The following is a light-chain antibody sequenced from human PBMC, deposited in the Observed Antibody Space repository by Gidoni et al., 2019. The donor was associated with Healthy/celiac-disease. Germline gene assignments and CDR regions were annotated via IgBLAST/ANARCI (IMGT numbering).Light chain of an antibody. CDR3: QQYGSSPYT. J-gene: IGKJ2*01. Sequence: EIVLTHSPGTLSLSPGESATLSCRSSQSVSSSYLAWYQQKTGQAPRLLIYGASRRAPGIPDRFSGSGSGTDFTITISRLEPEDFAVYYCQQYGSSPYTFGQGTKLEIK. CDR1: QSVSSSY. V-gene: IGKV3-20*01. CDR2: GAS.